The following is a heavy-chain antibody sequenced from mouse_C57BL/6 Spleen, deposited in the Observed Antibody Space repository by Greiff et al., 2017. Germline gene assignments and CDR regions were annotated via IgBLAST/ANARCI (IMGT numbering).Heavy chain of an antibody. V-gene: IGHV5-6*01. CDR3: ARNDDYVSWYFDV. CDR1: GFTFSSYG. D-gene: IGHD2-4*01. CDR2: ISSGGSYT. J-gene: IGHJ1*03. Sequence: EVQLVESGGDLVKPGGSLKLSCAASGFTFSSYGMSWVRQTPDKRLEWVATISSGGSYTYYPDSVKGRFTISRDNAKNTLYLQMSSLKSEDTAMYYCARNDDYVSWYFDVWGTGTTVTVSS.